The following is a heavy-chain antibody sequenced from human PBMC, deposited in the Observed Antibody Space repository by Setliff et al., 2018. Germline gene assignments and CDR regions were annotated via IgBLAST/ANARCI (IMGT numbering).Heavy chain of an antibody. D-gene: IGHD6-19*01. J-gene: IGHJ6*02. Sequence: GASVKVSCKASGYTFTSYAMHWVRQAPGQRLEWMGWINAGNGNTKYSQKFQGRVTITRDTSASTAYMELSSLRSDDTAVYYCARDLYSSGWYGIDYYYYYGMDVWGQGTTVTVSS. V-gene: IGHV1-3*01. CDR3: ARDLYSSGWYGIDYYYYYGMDV. CDR1: GYTFTSYA. CDR2: INAGNGNT.